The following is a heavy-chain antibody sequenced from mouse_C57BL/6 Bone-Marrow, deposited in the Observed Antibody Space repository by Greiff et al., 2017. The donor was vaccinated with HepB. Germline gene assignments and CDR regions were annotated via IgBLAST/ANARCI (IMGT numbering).Heavy chain of an antibody. D-gene: IGHD2-4*01. CDR3: ARDYPYAMDY. J-gene: IGHJ4*01. CDR2: IDPNSGGT. CDR1: GYTFTSYW. Sequence: VQLQQPGAELVKPGASVKLSCKASGYTFTSYWMHWVKQRPGRGLEWSGRIDPNSGGTKYNEKFKSKATLTVDKPSSTAYMQLSSLTSEDSAVYYCARDYPYAMDYWGQGTSVTVSS. V-gene: IGHV1-72*01.